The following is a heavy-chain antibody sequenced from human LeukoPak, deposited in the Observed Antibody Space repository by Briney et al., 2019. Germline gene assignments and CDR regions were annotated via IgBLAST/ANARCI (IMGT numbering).Heavy chain of an antibody. CDR3: AKDADSNGRYGGLPADY. CDR2: ISTDGDAT. D-gene: IGHD6-19*01. CDR1: GFAFSDSA. J-gene: IGHJ4*02. Sequence: GGSLRLSCAASGFAFSDSAMNWVRQAPGQGLEWVSLISTDGDATYYVDSVKGRFTISRDNSKNTLYLQMNGLRTDGTAVYYCAKDADSNGRYGGLPADYWGQGTLVTVSS. V-gene: IGHV3-23*01.